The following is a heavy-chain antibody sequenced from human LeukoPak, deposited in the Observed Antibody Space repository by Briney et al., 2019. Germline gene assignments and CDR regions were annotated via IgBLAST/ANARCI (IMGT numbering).Heavy chain of an antibody. CDR3: VRRSIGGGWFDP. D-gene: IGHD6-6*01. CDR1: GGSISSYY. Sequence: SETLSLSCTVSGGSISSYYWSWIRQPPGKGLEWIGYMYYSGSTNYNPSLKSRVTISIDTSKNQFSLKLSSVTAADTAVYYCVRRSIGGGWFDPWAREPWSPSPQ. CDR2: MYYSGST. V-gene: IGHV4-59*08. J-gene: IGHJ5*02.